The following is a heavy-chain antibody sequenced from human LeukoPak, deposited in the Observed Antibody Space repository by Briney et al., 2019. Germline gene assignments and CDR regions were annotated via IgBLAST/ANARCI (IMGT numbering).Heavy chain of an antibody. CDR2: INPNSGGT. CDR1: GYTFTDFY. CDR3: ARGHGSYYYYMDV. J-gene: IGHJ6*03. V-gene: IGHV1-2*02. D-gene: IGHD3-10*01. Sequence: ASVKVSCKASGYTFTDFYMHWVRQAPGQGLEWMGWINPNSGGTNYAQKFQGRVTMTRDTSISTAYMELSSLRSDDTAVYYCARGHGSYYYYMDVWGKGTSVTVSS.